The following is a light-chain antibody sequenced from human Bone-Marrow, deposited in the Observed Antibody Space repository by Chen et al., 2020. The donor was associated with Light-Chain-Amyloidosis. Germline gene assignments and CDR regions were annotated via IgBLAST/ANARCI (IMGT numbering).Light chain of an antibody. CDR2: GTS. Sequence: EIVMTQSPATLSVSPGERVTFSCRASQSVSANVAWYQHKLGQPPRLLIFGTSTRAAGVPARFRGSGSGTDFTLTISSLQSEDVAVYYCQHYNNWPPVITFGQGTRLEIQ. V-gene: IGKV3-15*01. CDR3: QHYNNWPPVIT. CDR1: QSVSAN. J-gene: IGKJ5*01.